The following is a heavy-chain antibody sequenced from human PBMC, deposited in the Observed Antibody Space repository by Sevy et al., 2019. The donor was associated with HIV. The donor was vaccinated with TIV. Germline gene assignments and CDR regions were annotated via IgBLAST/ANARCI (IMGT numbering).Heavy chain of an antibody. CDR1: GFSFSGYG. D-gene: IGHD6-19*01. CDR2: IWYDGSNK. V-gene: IGHV3-33*01. CDR3: AREGIAVAGIGYYFDY. Sequence: GGSLRLSCAASGFSFSGYGMHWVRQVPGKGLEWVAIIWYDGSNKDHVDSVKVRFTISRDNSKNTLYLQMNSLRAEDTAVYDCAREGIAVAGIGYYFDYWGQGTLVTVSS. J-gene: IGHJ4*02.